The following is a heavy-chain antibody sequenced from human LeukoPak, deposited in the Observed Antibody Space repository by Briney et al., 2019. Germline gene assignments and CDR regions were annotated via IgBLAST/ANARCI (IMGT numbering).Heavy chain of an antibody. CDR1: GGSISSSSYY. D-gene: IGHD1-26*01. CDR2: IYYSGIT. J-gene: IGHJ6*02. V-gene: IGHV4-39*07. Sequence: SETLSLTCTVSGGSISSSSYYWGWIRQPPGKGLEWIGSIYYSGITYYNPSLKSRVTICVDKSKNQFSLKLSSVTAADTAVYYCARGVGELQLGYYYYYGMDVWGQGTTVTVSS. CDR3: ARGVGELQLGYYYYYGMDV.